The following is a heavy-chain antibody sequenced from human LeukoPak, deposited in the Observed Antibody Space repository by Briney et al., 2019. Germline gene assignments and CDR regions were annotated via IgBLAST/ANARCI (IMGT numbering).Heavy chain of an antibody. V-gene: IGHV3-43*02. D-gene: IGHD6-19*01. CDR2: ISGDGGST. Sequence: GGSLRLSCAASGFTFDDYGMHWVRQAPGKGLEWVSLISGDGGSTYYADSVKGRFTISRDNSKNPLYLQMNRLRTEDTALYYCAKDSVAGTDFDYWGQGTLVTVSS. CDR3: AKDSVAGTDFDY. CDR1: GFTFDDYG. J-gene: IGHJ4*02.